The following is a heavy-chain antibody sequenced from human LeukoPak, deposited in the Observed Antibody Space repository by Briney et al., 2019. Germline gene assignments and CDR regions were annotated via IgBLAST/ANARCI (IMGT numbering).Heavy chain of an antibody. CDR3: ASPRGTYIDY. D-gene: IGHD3-16*01. V-gene: IGHV4-38-2*01. J-gene: IGHJ4*02. CDR1: GYSISTGYF. CDR2: IFHTGST. Sequence: PSETLSLTCAVSGYSISTGYFWAWIRQSPGQGLEWIGIIFHTGSTSYNPSFKRRATLSVDTSKNEFSLKLTSVNATDTAIYYCASPRGTYIDYWGQGILVTVSS.